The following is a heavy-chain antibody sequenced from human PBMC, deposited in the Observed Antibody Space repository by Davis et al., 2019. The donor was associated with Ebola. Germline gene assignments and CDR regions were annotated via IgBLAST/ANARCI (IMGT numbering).Heavy chain of an antibody. CDR3: ARRYADSSGYYFGY. CDR1: GGSISNSNYF. V-gene: IGHV4-39*01. J-gene: IGHJ4*02. D-gene: IGHD3-22*01. CDR2: IYESGST. Sequence: SETLSLTCTVSGGSISNSNYFWGWVRQPPGKGLEWIGNIYESGSTYYNPSLKSRVTISVDTSKNQFSLKLSSVTAADTAVYYCARRYADSSGYYFGYWGQGTLVTVSS.